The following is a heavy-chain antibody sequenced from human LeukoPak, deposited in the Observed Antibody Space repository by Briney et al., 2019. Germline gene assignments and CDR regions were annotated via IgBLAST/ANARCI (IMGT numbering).Heavy chain of an antibody. J-gene: IGHJ4*02. V-gene: IGHV1-2*02. D-gene: IGHD6-19*01. Sequence: ASVKVSCKASGYTFTGYYMHWVRQAPGQGLEWMGWINPNSGGTNYAQKFQGRVTMTRDTSISTAYMELSRLRSDDTAVYYCARAVAVAVPGPDYCGQGTLVTVSS. CDR3: ARAVAVAVPGPDY. CDR1: GYTFTGYY. CDR2: INPNSGGT.